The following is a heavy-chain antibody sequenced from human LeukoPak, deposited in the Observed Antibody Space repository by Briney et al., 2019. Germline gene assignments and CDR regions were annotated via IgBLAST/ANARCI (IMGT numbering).Heavy chain of an antibody. CDR2: ISGSGSGI. Sequence: GGSLRLSCAASGITFNTYAMAWVRQAPGKGLEWVSSISGSGSGIFYADSVKGRFTISRDNSDNTLYLQLSRLRAEDTALYYCAKGIYDNVWGSAPDYWGRGTLVTVSS. J-gene: IGHJ4*02. V-gene: IGHV3-23*01. CDR3: AKGIYDNVWGSAPDY. CDR1: GITFNTYA. D-gene: IGHD3-16*01.